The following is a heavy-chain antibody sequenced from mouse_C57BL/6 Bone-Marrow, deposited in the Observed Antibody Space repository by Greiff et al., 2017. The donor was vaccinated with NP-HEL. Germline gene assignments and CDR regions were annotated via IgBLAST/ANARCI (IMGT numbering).Heavy chain of an antibody. V-gene: IGHV1-66*01. CDR1: GYSFTSYY. Sequence: VQLQQSGPELVKPGASVKISCKASGYSFTSYYIHWVKQRPGQGLEWIGWIYPGSGNTKYNEKFKGKATLTADTSSSTAYMQLSSLTSEDSAVYYCAIRGPDCDGILYYFDYWGQGTTLTVSS. CDR2: IYPGSGNT. J-gene: IGHJ2*01. D-gene: IGHD1-1*01. CDR3: AIRGPDCDGILYYFDY.